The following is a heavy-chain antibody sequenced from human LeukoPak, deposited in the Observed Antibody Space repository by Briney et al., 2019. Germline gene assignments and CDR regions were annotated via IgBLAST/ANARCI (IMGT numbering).Heavy chain of an antibody. CDR1: GFTFNAYT. J-gene: IGHJ4*02. D-gene: IGHD1-26*01. CDR2: ISSSSLYI. V-gene: IGHV3-21*01. CDR3: AREYNGNYYRPFDY. Sequence: GGSLRLSCAASGFTFNAYTMNWVRQAPGKGLEWVSSISSSSLYIYYADSVKGRFTVSRDNAKNSLYLQMNSLRAEDTAVYYCAREYNGNYYRPFDYWGQGTLVTVSS.